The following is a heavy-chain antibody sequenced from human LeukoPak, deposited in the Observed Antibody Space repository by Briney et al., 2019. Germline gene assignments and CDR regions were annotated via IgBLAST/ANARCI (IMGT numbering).Heavy chain of an antibody. Sequence: DSVKVSCKASGYTFTGYYMHWVRQAPGQGLELMGWINPNSGGTNYAQKFQGRVTMTRDTSISTAYMELSRLRSDDTAVYYCARDNSDFWSGYYNAFDIWGQGTMVTVSS. CDR2: INPNSGGT. J-gene: IGHJ3*02. D-gene: IGHD3-3*01. V-gene: IGHV1-2*02. CDR1: GYTFTGYY. CDR3: ARDNSDFWSGYYNAFDI.